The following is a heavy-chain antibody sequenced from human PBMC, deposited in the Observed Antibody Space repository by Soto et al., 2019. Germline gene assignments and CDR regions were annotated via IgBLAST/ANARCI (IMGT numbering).Heavy chain of an antibody. J-gene: IGHJ4*02. Sequence: SETLSLTCAVSGGSISSYYWTWIRQPAGKGLEWIGRFHASGYTNYNPSLKSRVTMSSDTSKSQFSLRLSSVTAADTAVYYCARGNQVAMSDFWGQGTLVTVSS. CDR2: FHASGYT. V-gene: IGHV4-4*07. CDR1: GGSISSYY. CDR3: ARGNQVAMSDF.